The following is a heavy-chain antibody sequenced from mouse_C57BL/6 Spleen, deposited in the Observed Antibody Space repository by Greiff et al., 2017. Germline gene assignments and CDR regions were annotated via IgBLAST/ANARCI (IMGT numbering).Heavy chain of an antibody. Sequence: EVKLVESGGGLVQPGESLKLSCESNEYEFPSHDMSWVRKTPEKRLELVAAINSDGGSTYYPDTMERRFIISRDNTKKTLYLQMRSLRSEDTALYYCARRAYYGTYWYFDVWGTGTTVTVSS. CDR3: ARRAYYGTYWYFDV. J-gene: IGHJ1*03. CDR1: EYEFPSHD. V-gene: IGHV5-2*01. D-gene: IGHD1-1*01. CDR2: INSDGGST.